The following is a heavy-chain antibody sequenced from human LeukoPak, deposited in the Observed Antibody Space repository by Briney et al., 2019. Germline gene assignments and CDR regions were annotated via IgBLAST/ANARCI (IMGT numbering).Heavy chain of an antibody. D-gene: IGHD6-13*01. J-gene: IGHJ4*02. Sequence: GGSLRLSCAASGFTFSIYAMSWVRQAPGKGLEWVSAISGSGGSTYYADSVKGRYTISRDNSKKTLYLQMNSLRAEDTAGYYCACIAAAGDYFDYWGQGTLVTVSS. CDR3: ACIAAAGDYFDY. CDR1: GFTFSIYA. CDR2: ISGSGGST. V-gene: IGHV3-23*01.